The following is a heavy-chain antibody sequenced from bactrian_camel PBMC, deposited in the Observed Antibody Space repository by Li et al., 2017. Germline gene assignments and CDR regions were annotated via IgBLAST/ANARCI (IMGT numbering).Heavy chain of an antibody. J-gene: IGHJ4*01. CDR1: GFTVNTAC. D-gene: IGHD3*01. CDR2: MHSDSDGGCT. V-gene: IGHV3S1*01. Sequence: HVQLVESGGGFVQSGGSLRLSCAVSGFTVNTACMGWFRQAPGKGLEWVSTMHSDSDGGCTYYADSVKGRFTISRDNVKNTVYLQLNNLKTEDMVMYYCAKEGTPSMNSEFDYWGQGTQVTVS. CDR3: AKEGTPSMNSEFDY.